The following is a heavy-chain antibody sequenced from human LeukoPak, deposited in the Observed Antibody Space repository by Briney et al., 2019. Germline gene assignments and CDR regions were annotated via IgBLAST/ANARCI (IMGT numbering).Heavy chain of an antibody. CDR3: ARFERTQRLNWFDP. V-gene: IGHV1-18*01. Sequence: GASVKVSCKASGYTFTSYGISWVRQAPGQGLEGMGWISAYNGNTNYAQKLQGRVTMTTDTSTSTAYMELRSLRSDDTAVYYCARFERTQRLNWFDPWGQGTLVTVSS. D-gene: IGHD1-1*01. CDR2: ISAYNGNT. J-gene: IGHJ5*02. CDR1: GYTFTSYG.